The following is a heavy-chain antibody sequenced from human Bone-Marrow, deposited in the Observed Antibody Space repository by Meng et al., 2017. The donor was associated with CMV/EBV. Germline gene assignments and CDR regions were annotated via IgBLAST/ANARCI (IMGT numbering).Heavy chain of an antibody. V-gene: IGHV3-23*01. Sequence: SCAAAGCTFSSYAMSWVRQAPGKGLEWVSAISGSGGSTYYADSVKGRFTISRDNSKNTLYLQMNSLRVEDTAVYYCANFGYSGRVEDYWGQGTLVTVSS. D-gene: IGHD2-21*01. CDR3: ANFGYSGRVEDY. J-gene: IGHJ4*02. CDR1: GCTFSSYA. CDR2: ISGSGGST.